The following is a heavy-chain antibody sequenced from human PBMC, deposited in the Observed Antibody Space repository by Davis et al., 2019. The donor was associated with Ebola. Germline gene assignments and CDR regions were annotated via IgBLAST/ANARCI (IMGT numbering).Heavy chain of an antibody. CDR1: GFSLSTSGMR. J-gene: IGHJ4*02. D-gene: IGHD3-3*01. Sequence: SGPTLVKPTQTLTLTCTFSGFSLSTSGMRVSWIRQPPGKALEWLARIDWDDDKFYSTSLKTRLTISKDTSKNQVVLTMTNMDPVDTATYYCARMGTYYDFWSGHPLYYFDYWGQGTLVTVSS. V-gene: IGHV2-70*04. CDR3: ARMGTYYDFWSGHPLYYFDY. CDR2: IDWDDDK.